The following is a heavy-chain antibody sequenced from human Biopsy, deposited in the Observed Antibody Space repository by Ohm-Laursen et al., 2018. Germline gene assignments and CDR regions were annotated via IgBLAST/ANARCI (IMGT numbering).Heavy chain of an antibody. V-gene: IGHV4-34*08. Sequence: SDTLSLTCDVYGKTFSDYYWSWIRQPPGKGLEWIGQINQSGRTNYNPSLKSRVNISADKSNNQFSLNLTSVTSADTAVYFCGNEVHGRDYWGQGTLVTVSS. D-gene: IGHD2-15*01. CDR1: GKTFSDYY. CDR2: INQSGRT. J-gene: IGHJ4*02. CDR3: GNEVHGRDY.